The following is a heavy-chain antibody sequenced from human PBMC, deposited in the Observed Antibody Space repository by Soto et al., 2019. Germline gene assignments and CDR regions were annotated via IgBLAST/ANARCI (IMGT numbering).Heavy chain of an antibody. V-gene: IGHV3-30-3*01. D-gene: IGHD2-2*01. J-gene: IGHJ4*02. CDR1: GFTFSSYA. CDR2: ISYDGSNK. Sequence: GSLRLSCAASGFTFSSYAMHWVCQAPGKGLERVAVISYDGSNKYYADSVKGRFTISRDNSKNTLYLQMNSLRAEDTAVYYCARVTEKGDIVVVPAATDTTDYWGQGTLVTVSS. CDR3: ARVTEKGDIVVVPAATDTTDY.